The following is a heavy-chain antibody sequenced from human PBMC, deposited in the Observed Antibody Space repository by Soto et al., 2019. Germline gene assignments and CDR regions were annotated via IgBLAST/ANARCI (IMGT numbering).Heavy chain of an antibody. V-gene: IGHV4-59*08. CDR3: ARHDYGDYDWFDP. CDR1: GGSISSYY. CDR2: IYYSGST. Sequence: SETLSLTCTVSGGSISSYYWSWIRQPPGKGLEWIGYIYYSGSTNYNPSLKSRVTISVDTSKNQFSLKLSSVTAADTAVYYCARHDYGDYDWFDPWGQGTLVTVSS. J-gene: IGHJ5*02. D-gene: IGHD4-17*01.